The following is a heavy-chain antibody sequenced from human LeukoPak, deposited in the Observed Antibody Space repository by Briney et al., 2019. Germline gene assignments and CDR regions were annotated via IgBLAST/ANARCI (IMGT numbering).Heavy chain of an antibody. CDR3: ARDNYMMDDAFDI. Sequence: GGSLRLSCAASGFTFSSYGMHWVRQAPGKGLEWVANIKQDGSEKYYVDSVKGRFTISRDNAKNSLYLQMNSLRAEDTAVYYCARDNYMMDDAFDIWGQGTMVTVSS. CDR2: IKQDGSEK. CDR1: GFTFSSYG. J-gene: IGHJ3*02. D-gene: IGHD3-16*01. V-gene: IGHV3-7*03.